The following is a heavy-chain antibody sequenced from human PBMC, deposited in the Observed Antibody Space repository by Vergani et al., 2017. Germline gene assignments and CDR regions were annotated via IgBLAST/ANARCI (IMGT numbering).Heavy chain of an antibody. CDR1: GGSISSYY. J-gene: IGHJ3*02. CDR2: IYYSRST. V-gene: IGHV4-59*01. Sequence: QVQLQESGPGLVKPSETLSLTCTVSGGSISSYYWSWIRQHPGEGLEWIGYIYYSRSTNYNHSLKSRVTSSVDTSKNQFSLKLSSVTAADTAVYYCARNPYCGGDCYSDAFDIWGQGTMVTVSS. CDR3: ARNPYCGGDCYSDAFDI. D-gene: IGHD2-21*02.